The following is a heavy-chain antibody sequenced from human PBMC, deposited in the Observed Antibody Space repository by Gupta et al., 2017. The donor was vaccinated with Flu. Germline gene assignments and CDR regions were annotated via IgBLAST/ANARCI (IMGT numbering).Heavy chain of an antibody. CDR2: ISWDGGST. CDR1: FDDYT. V-gene: IGHV3-43*01. Sequence: FDDYTMHWVRQAPGKGLEWVSLISWDGGSTYYADSVKGRFTISRDNSKNSLYLQMNSLRTEDTALYYCAKARGYSYGYFDYWGQGTLVTVSS. J-gene: IGHJ4*02. D-gene: IGHD5-18*01. CDR3: AKARGYSYGYFDY.